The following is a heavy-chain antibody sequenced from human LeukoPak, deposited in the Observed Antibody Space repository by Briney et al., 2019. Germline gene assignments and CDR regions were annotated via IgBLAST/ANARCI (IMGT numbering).Heavy chain of an antibody. Sequence: GGSLRLSCAASGGTTDDYGMSWVRQAPGQGLQWVSGISWNRGDIDYADSVKGRFTISRDNAKNSLYLEMKSLRVDDTALYFCAKGIPAGPTALDYWGQGILVTVSS. D-gene: IGHD2-2*01. CDR3: AKGIPAGPTALDY. CDR2: ISWNRGDI. J-gene: IGHJ4*02. CDR1: GGTTDDYG. V-gene: IGHV3-9*02.